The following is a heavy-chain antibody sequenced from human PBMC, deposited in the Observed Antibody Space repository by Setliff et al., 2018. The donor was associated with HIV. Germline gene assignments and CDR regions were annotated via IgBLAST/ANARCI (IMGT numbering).Heavy chain of an antibody. Sequence: GGSLRLSCAASGFTFSNYAVHWVRQAPGKGLGWVAVASDDGKNIYYADSVKGRFTVSRDNYRDTVFLQMNSLRMEDTAVFYCARDAGRWGSYYYFRYMDVWGKGTTVTVSS. D-gene: IGHD3-16*01. V-gene: IGHV3-30*03. CDR2: ASDDGKNI. CDR3: ARDAGRWGSYYYFRYMDV. CDR1: GFTFSNYA. J-gene: IGHJ6*03.